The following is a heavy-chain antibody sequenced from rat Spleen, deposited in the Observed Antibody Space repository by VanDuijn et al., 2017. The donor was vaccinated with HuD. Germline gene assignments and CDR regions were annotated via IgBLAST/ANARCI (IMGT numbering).Heavy chain of an antibody. D-gene: IGHD1-11*01. V-gene: IGHV5-25*01. CDR1: GFTFSDYY. CDR3: ARRYDFDY. CDR2: ITNTGGST. J-gene: IGHJ2*01. Sequence: EVQLVESDGGLVQPGRSLKLSCAASGFTFSDYYMAWVRQAPGKGLEWVASITNTGGSTSYPDSVKGRFTISRDDVKSTLYLQMDSLRSEDTATYYCARRYDFDYWGQGVMVTVSS.